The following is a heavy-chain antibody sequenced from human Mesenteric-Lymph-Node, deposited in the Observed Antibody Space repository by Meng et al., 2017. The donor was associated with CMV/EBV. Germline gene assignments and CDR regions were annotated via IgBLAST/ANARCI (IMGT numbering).Heavy chain of an antibody. Sequence: SETLSLTCAVYNGSFSGYPWSWIRQPPGKGLEWIGEINHSGSTNYNPSLKSRVTISVDTSKNQFSLKLSSVTAADTAVYYCARVGGNDYGDYGGFRLGYWGQGTLVTVSS. CDR2: INHSGST. D-gene: IGHD4-17*01. CDR3: ARVGGNDYGDYGGFRLGY. CDR1: NGSFSGYP. J-gene: IGHJ4*02. V-gene: IGHV4-34*01.